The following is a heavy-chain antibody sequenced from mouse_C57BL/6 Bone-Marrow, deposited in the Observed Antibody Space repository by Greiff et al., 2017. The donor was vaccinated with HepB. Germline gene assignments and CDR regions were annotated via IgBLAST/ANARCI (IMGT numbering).Heavy chain of an antibody. CDR3: ARNYHYGSRDWYFDV. V-gene: IGHV2-2*01. J-gene: IGHJ1*03. CDR2: IWSGGST. CDR1: GFSLTSYG. Sequence: QVQLKESGPGLVQPSQSLSITCTVSGFSLTSYGVHWVRQSPGKGLEWLGVIWSGGSTDYNAAFISRLSISKDNSKSQVFFKMNSLQADDTAIYYCARNYHYGSRDWYFDVWGTGTTVTVSS. D-gene: IGHD1-1*01.